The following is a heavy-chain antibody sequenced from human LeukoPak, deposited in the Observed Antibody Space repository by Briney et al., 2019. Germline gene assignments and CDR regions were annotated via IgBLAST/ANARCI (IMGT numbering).Heavy chain of an antibody. CDR3: ARTTYGDY. Sequence: SGGSLRLSCAVSGFTFSNYWMTWVRQAPSKGLEWVAAIKEDGSEKYYVDSVKGRFTISRDNAKNSLYLQMSSLRAEDTAVYFCARTTYGDYWGQGTLVTVSS. V-gene: IGHV3-7*02. CDR2: IKEDGSEK. D-gene: IGHD1-1*01. J-gene: IGHJ4*02. CDR1: GFTFSNYW.